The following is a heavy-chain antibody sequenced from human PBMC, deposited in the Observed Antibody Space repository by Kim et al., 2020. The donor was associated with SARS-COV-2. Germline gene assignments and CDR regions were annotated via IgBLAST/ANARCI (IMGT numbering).Heavy chain of an antibody. CDR2: ISYDGSNK. Sequence: GGSLRLSCAASGFTFSSYAMHWVRQAPGKGLEWVAVISYDGSNKYYADSVKGRFTISRDNSKNTLYLQMNSLRAEDTAVYYCARDGYSSSWLPTLYYYYYGMDVWGQGTTVTVSS. V-gene: IGHV3-30*04. CDR3: ARDGYSSSWLPTLYYYYYGMDV. CDR1: GFTFSSYA. J-gene: IGHJ6*02. D-gene: IGHD6-13*01.